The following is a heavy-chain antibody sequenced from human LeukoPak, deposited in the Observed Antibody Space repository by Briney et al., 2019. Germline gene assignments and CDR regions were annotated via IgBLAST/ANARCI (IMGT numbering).Heavy chain of an antibody. D-gene: IGHD5-18*01. Sequence: PSETLSLTCSVSGDSISYFYWSWIRQAAGKGLEWIGRISSSGNTDYNASLKSRVTMSVDTSKNQLPLKVISVTAADTAVYYCARGQKYRNGYTVTELGSGYFDYWGQGTLVTVSS. CDR1: GDSISYFY. J-gene: IGHJ4*02. CDR3: ARGQKYRNGYTVTELGSGYFDY. V-gene: IGHV4-4*07. CDR2: ISSSGNT.